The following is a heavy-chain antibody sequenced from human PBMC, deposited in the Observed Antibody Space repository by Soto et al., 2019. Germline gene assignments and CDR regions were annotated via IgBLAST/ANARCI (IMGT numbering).Heavy chain of an antibody. D-gene: IGHD1-26*01. CDR3: AHRPIVGAAI. Sequence: PSETLSLTCAVFGGSISNSNWLAWVLQPPGKGLDWIGEIFHSGSTNYNSSLMGRVTISVDKANNQFSLKLSSVTAADTAVYYCAHRPIVGAAIWGQGTLVTVSS. CDR2: IFHSGST. J-gene: IGHJ4*02. CDR1: GGSISNSNW. V-gene: IGHV4-4*02.